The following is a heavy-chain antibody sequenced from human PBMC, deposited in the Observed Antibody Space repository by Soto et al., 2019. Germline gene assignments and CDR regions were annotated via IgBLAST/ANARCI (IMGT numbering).Heavy chain of an antibody. CDR3: ARGQGVRPGGGGTEPLDI. Sequence: QVQLVQSGAEVEKPGASVKISCKASGYSFTSQYVHWVRQAPGQGLEWMGIINPNGGSTTYAQKLQGRVTRGGGTATSTGPRGRRRPTPGGPAVFFGARGQGVRPGGGGTEPLDIWGQGTMVTVAS. D-gene: IGHD3-16*01. CDR2: INPNGGST. CDR1: GYSFTSQY. V-gene: IGHV1-46*04. J-gene: IGHJ3*02.